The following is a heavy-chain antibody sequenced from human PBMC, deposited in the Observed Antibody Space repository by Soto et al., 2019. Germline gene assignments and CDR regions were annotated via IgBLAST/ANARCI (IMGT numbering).Heavy chain of an antibody. J-gene: IGHJ6*03. Sequence: QVQLVQSGAEVKKPGASVKVSCKASGYPFTSYGISWVRQDPGQGFDWWGWISAYNGNTNYAQKLQGRVTMTTDTSTSTAYMELRSLRSDDTAVYYCARRWQQLVRNYYYYYYYMDVWGKGTTVTVS. V-gene: IGHV1-18*01. CDR1: GYPFTSYG. CDR3: ARRWQQLVRNYYYYYYYMDV. CDR2: ISAYNGNT. D-gene: IGHD6-13*01.